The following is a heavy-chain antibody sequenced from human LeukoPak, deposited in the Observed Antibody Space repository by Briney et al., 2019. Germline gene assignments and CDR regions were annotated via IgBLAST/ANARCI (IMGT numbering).Heavy chain of an antibody. D-gene: IGHD5-24*01. CDR3: ARVGGMTTINNAAFDI. Sequence: SETLSLTCTVYGGSINIYYWNWIRQPPGKGLEWIGYIYHSGSTNYNPSLKSRVTISLDTSKNQFSLKLTSVTAADTAIYYCARVGGMTTINNAAFDIWGQGTMVTVSS. CDR1: GGSINIYY. V-gene: IGHV4-59*01. J-gene: IGHJ3*02. CDR2: IYHSGST.